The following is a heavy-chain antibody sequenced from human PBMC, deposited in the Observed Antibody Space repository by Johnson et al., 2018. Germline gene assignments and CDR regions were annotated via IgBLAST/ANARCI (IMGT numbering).Heavy chain of an antibody. Sequence: QVQLVESGGGLVQPGGSXRLSCAASGFTFSSFAMHWVRHTTGKGLEWVALISYDGTDKYSADSVKGRFTISRDNSKDTLYLQMNSLRVEETAVYYCARGLRYYGSGSYSQSFYYMDVWGKGTTVTVSS. D-gene: IGHD3-10*01. J-gene: IGHJ6*03. CDR1: GFTFSSFA. CDR2: ISYDGTDK. CDR3: ARGLRYYGSGSYSQSFYYMDV. V-gene: IGHV3-30*04.